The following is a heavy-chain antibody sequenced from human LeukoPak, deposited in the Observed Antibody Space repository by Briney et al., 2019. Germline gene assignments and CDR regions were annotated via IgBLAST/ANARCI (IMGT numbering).Heavy chain of an antibody. J-gene: IGHJ5*02. Sequence: GGSLRLSRAASGFTFSSYSMNWVRQAPGKGLEWVSSISSSSSYIYYADSVKGRFTISRDNAKNSLYLQMNSLRAEDTAVYYCARVGITAFDPWGQGTLVTVSS. V-gene: IGHV3-21*01. CDR3: ARVGITAFDP. CDR1: GFTFSSYS. D-gene: IGHD1-14*01. CDR2: ISSSSSYI.